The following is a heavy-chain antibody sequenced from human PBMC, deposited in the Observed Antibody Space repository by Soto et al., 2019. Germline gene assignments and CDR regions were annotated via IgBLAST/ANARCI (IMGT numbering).Heavy chain of an antibody. CDR3: AKSGYCSGGSCYSFDY. CDR1: GFTVSSTY. V-gene: IGHV3-53*01. D-gene: IGHD2-15*01. J-gene: IGHJ4*02. CDR2: IYSGGST. Sequence: HPGVSLRLSCAASGFTVSSTYMSWVRQAPGKGLEWVSVIYSGGSTYYADSVKGRFTISRDNSKNTLYLQMNSLRAEDTAVYYCAKSGYCSGGSCYSFDYWGQGT.